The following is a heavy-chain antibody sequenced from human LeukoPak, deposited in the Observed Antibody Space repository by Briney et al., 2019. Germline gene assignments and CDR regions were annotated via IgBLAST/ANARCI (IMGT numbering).Heavy chain of an antibody. Sequence: GGSLRLSCAASGFTFSNSWMSWVRQAPGKGLEWVANIRQNGGEKYYVDSVNGRLNISRDNAKNSLYLQMESLRVEDTAVYYCARESLHSSRPERHIDYWGQGTLVTVSS. CDR3: ARESLHSSRPERHIDY. CDR2: IRQNGGEK. V-gene: IGHV3-7*01. D-gene: IGHD2-2*01. CDR1: GFTFSNSW. J-gene: IGHJ4*02.